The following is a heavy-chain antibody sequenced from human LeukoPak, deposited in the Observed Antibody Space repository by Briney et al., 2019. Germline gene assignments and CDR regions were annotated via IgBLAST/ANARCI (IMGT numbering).Heavy chain of an antibody. Sequence: ASVKVSCKASGYTFTSYGISWVRQAPGQGLEWMGWISAYKGNTNYAQKLQGRVTMTTDTSTSTAYMELRSLRSDDTAVYYCARVGNYYYYYYMDVWGKGTTVTVSS. CDR3: ARVGNYYYYYYMDV. V-gene: IGHV1-18*01. CDR1: GYTFTSYG. D-gene: IGHD4-23*01. CDR2: ISAYKGNT. J-gene: IGHJ6*03.